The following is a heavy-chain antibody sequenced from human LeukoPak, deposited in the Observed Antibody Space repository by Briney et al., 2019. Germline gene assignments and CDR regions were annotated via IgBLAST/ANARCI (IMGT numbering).Heavy chain of an antibody. D-gene: IGHD2-2*03. J-gene: IGHJ4*02. CDR2: IRNDGSDK. CDR1: KFTFSSYG. CDR3: ARDLDRLTYYLDY. V-gene: IGHV3-30*02. Sequence: GGSLRLSCTASKFTFSSYGMHWVRQAPGKGLEWVAFIRNDGSDKYYADSVKGRFTISRDNSKNTLYLQMNSLRAEDTAVYYCARDLDRLTYYLDYWGQGTLVTVSS.